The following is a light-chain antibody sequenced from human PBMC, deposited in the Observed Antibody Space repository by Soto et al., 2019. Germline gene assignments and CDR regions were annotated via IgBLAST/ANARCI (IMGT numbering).Light chain of an antibody. CDR2: AAS. V-gene: IGKV3-20*01. J-gene: IGKJ2*01. CDR1: QSVSSNY. Sequence: EVVLTQSPGTLSLSPGDRATLSCRASQSVSSNYLAWYQQKPGQAPRLLIYAASNRATGIPDRFSGGGSGTDFTLTISRLEPEDFAVYYCQQYGSSPRTFGQGTELEI. CDR3: QQYGSSPRT.